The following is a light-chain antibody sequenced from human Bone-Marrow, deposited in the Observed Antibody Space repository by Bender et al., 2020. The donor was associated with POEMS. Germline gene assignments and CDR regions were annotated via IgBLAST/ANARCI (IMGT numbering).Light chain of an antibody. CDR3: SSYTSSSTVV. CDR2: DVS. J-gene: IGLJ2*01. Sequence: QSALTQPASVSGSPGQSITISCTGTSSDIGAFNYVSWYQQHPGKAPKVMIYDVSNRPSGVSNRFSGSKSGNTASLTISGLQAEDEGDYYCSSYTSSSTVVFGGGTKLTVL. V-gene: IGLV2-14*03. CDR1: SSDIGAFNY.